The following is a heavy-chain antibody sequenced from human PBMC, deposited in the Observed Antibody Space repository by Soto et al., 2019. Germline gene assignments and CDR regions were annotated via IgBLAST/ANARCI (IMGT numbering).Heavy chain of an antibody. J-gene: IGHJ4*02. CDR1: GGTFSSYR. CDR2: IVPIYRTA. D-gene: IGHD6-13*01. V-gene: IGHV1-69*01. CDR3: VRDSGAKLRSS. Sequence: QVQLVQSGAEVKKPGSSVKVSCKASGGTFSSYRINWVRQAPGQGLEWVGGIVPIYRTADYAQKFQGRVTITADESGRTSYMELRSLKAQDTAVYYCVRDSGAKLRSSWGQGTLVTVSS.